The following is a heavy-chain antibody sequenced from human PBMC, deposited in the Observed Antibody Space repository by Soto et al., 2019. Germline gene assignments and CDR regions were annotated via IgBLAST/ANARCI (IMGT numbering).Heavy chain of an antibody. CDR2: ISSSSSTI. J-gene: IGHJ4*02. CDR1: GFTFSSYS. D-gene: IGHD3-22*01. V-gene: IGHV3-48*02. CDR3: ARGVDYYDSSGYFGEFDY. Sequence: GGSLRLSCAASGFTFSSYSMNWVRQAPGKGLEWVSYISSSSSTIYYADSVRGRFTITRDNAKNPLYLQMNSLRDEDTAVYYCARGVDYYDSSGYFGEFDYWGQGTLVTVSS.